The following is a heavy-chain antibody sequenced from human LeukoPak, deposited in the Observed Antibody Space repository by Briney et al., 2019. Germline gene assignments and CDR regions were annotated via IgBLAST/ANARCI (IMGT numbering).Heavy chain of an antibody. CDR2: ISAYNGNT. J-gene: IGHJ2*01. D-gene: IGHD5-24*01. CDR1: GYTFTSYG. V-gene: IGHV1-18*01. CDR3: ARDGDMATHECWYFDR. Sequence: ASVKVSCKASGYTFTSYGFSWVRQAPGQGLEWMGWISAYNGNTNYAQKLQDRVTMPTDTFTSTAYIELRSLRSDDTAVYYCARDGDMATHECWYFDRWGRGTLVTVSS.